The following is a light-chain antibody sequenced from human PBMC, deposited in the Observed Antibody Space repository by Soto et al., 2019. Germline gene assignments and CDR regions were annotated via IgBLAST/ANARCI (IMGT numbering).Light chain of an antibody. CDR3: HQYKSYSPYT. CDR1: QTISSS. J-gene: IGKJ2*01. Sequence: GERVIITCRASQTISSSLAWYQQKPGQAPKLLIYDASSLESGAPSRFSGSGSGTEFTLTISSLQPDDFATYYCHQYKSYSPYTFGQGTKLEIK. V-gene: IGKV1-5*01. CDR2: DAS.